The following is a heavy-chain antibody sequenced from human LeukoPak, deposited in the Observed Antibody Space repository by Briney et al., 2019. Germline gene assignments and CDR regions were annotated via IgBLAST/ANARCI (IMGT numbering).Heavy chain of an antibody. Sequence: PGGSLRLSCAASGFTFSGYPMHWVRQAPGKGLEWVAVISYDGSKKHYADSVKGRFTISRDNSKNTVYLQMNSLRAEDTAVYYCAKVDPRYSGSYYGAFDIWGQGTMVTVSS. CDR1: GFTFSGYP. J-gene: IGHJ3*02. V-gene: IGHV3-30-3*01. CDR3: AKVDPRYSGSYYGAFDI. CDR2: ISYDGSKK. D-gene: IGHD1-26*01.